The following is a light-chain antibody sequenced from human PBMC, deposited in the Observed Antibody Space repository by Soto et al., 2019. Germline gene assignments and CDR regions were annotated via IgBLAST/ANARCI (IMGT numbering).Light chain of an antibody. CDR2: SNN. V-gene: IGLV1-44*01. J-gene: IGLJ1*01. Sequence: TQPRSVSECPSQRVTNHYTGNSSNIGSNTVNWYQQLPGTAPKLLIYSNNQRPSGVPDRFSGSKSGTSASLAISGLLSEDEADYYCAAWDDILNGNVFGTGTKVTVL. CDR3: AAWDDILNGNV. CDR1: SSNIGSNT.